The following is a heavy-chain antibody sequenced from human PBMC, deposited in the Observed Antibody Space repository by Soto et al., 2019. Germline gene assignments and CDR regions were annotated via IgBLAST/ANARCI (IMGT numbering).Heavy chain of an antibody. CDR3: ARCGPRDGYNDYYYYGMDV. J-gene: IGHJ6*02. CDR1: GYSFTSYW. Sequence: GESLKISCKGSGYSFTSYWIGWVRQMPGKGLEWMGIIYPGDSDTRYSPSFQGQVTISAGKSISTAYLQWSSLKASDTAMYYCARCGPRDGYNDYYYYGMDVWGQGTTVTVSS. V-gene: IGHV5-51*01. D-gene: IGHD5-12*01. CDR2: IYPGDSDT.